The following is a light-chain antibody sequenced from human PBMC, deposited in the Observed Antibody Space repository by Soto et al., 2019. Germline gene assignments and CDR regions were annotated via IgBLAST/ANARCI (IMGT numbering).Light chain of an antibody. CDR2: GAI. CDR3: QQYGSTPST. CDR1: QRVSSSY. Sequence: EIVLTHTPGTMPLSPEKRNTLSCRDSQRVSSSYLAWYQQKPGQATRLFIYGAISRATGSPDRFSGSGSEKDFTLTISRLELEVCAVYYCQQYGSTPSTLGGGTKGDIK. J-gene: IGKJ4*01. V-gene: IGKV3-20*01.